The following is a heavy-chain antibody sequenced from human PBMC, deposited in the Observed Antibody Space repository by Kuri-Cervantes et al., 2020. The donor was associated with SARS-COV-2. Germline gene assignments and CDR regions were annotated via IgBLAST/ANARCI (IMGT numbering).Heavy chain of an antibody. Sequence: SLKISCAASGFTFSSYGMHWVRQAPGKGLEWVSGISWNSGSIGYADSVKGRFTISRDNAKNSLYLQMNSLRAEDMALYYCAKGIAAAGVGAFDIWGQGTMVTVSS. V-gene: IGHV3-9*03. CDR3: AKGIAAAGVGAFDI. CDR2: ISWNSGSI. D-gene: IGHD6-13*01. J-gene: IGHJ3*02. CDR1: GFTFSSYG.